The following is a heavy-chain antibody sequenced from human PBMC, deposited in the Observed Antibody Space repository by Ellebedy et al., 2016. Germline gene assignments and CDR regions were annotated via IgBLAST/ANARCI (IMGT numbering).Heavy chain of an antibody. CDR1: GFTFSSYW. J-gene: IGHJ5*02. CDR3: ISGFIEGFDP. CDR2: INSDGSST. Sequence: GESLKISXAASGFTFSSYWMHWVRQAPGKGLVWVSRINSDGSSTSYADSVKGRFTISRDNAKNTLYLQMNSLRAEDTAVYYCISGFIEGFDPWGQGTLVTVSS. V-gene: IGHV3-74*01. D-gene: IGHD2-15*01.